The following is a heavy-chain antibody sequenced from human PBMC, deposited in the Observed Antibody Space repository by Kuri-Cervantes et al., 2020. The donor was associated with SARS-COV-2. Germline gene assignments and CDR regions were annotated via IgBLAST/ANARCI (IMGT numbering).Heavy chain of an antibody. CDR2: IYYSGST. Sequence: SETLSLTCTVSGGSISSYYWGWIRQPPGKGLEWIGSIYYSGSTYYNPSLKSRVTISVDTSKNQFSLKLSSVTAADTAVYYCASLATLFYYYGMDVWGQGTTVTVSS. D-gene: IGHD3-3*02. CDR3: ASLATLFYYYGMDV. J-gene: IGHJ6*02. CDR1: GGSISSYY. V-gene: IGHV4-39*01.